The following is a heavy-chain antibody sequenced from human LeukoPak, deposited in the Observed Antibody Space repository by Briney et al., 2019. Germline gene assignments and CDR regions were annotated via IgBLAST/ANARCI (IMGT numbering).Heavy chain of an antibody. CDR2: IYYSGST. V-gene: IGHV4-31*03. Sequence: SETLSLTCTVSGGSISSGGYYWSWIRQHPGKGLEWIGYIYYSGSTYYNPSLKSRVTISVDTSKNQFSLKLSSVTAADTAVYYCARAGGFFSPFGYWGQGILVTVSS. CDR1: GGSISSGGYY. J-gene: IGHJ4*02. D-gene: IGHD3-16*01. CDR3: ARAGGFFSPFGY.